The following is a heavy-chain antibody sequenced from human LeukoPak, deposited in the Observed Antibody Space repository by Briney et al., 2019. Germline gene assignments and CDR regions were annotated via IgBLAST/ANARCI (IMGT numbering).Heavy chain of an antibody. CDR3: AKGLTTVTTVAY. CDR1: GFPFTNYD. CDR2: ICSSGFST. J-gene: IGHJ4*02. Sequence: GGPLRLSCAASGFPFTNYDMSWVRQAPGKGLEWVSNICSSGFSTYYADSVQGRFTISRDNSKNTLYLQMNRRRVEDTAVYYCAKGLTTVTTVAYWGQGTLVTVSS. V-gene: IGHV3-23*01. D-gene: IGHD4-17*01.